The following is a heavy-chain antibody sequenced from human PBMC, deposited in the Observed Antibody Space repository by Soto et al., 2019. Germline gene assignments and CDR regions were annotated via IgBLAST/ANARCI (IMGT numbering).Heavy chain of an antibody. CDR1: GFTFGNYA. CDR3: AKSLVTPSDASEL. V-gene: IGHV3-23*01. Sequence: RRLSCAASGFTFGNYAMNWVRQAPGKGLEWISSISDPGTSTYYANSVKGRSSMSRDNSKNTLFLQMNRLRADDTAVYFCAKSLVTPSDASELWGRGTLVTVSS. J-gene: IGHJ3*01. CDR2: ISDPGTST. D-gene: IGHD2-21*02.